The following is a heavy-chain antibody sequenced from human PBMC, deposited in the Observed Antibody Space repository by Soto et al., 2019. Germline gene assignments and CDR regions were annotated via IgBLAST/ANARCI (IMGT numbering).Heavy chain of an antibody. Sequence: QLQLQESGSGLVKPSQTLSLTCAVSGGSISSGGYSWSWIRQPPGKGLEWIGYIYHSGSTYYNPSPTSRVTVSVDAPNNQFPLKRSCVTPADTAVYYSARRAYCGGDCYANWFDPWGQGTLFTVSS. CDR1: GGSISSGGYS. D-gene: IGHD2-21*02. CDR3: ARRAYCGGDCYANWFDP. J-gene: IGHJ5*02. CDR2: IYHSGST. V-gene: IGHV4-30-2*01.